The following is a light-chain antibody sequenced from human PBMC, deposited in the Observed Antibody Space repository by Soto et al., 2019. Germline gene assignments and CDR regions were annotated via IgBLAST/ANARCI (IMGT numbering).Light chain of an antibody. Sequence: QSALTQPPSASGSPGQSVTISCTGTSSDVGGYNIVSWYQQHPGNAPKLLIYEVFRRPSGVPDRFSGSKSGNTASLTVSGLQAEDEADYYCSSYAASDNFVVFGGGTKITVL. V-gene: IGLV2-8*01. J-gene: IGLJ2*01. CDR3: SSYAASDNFVV. CDR2: EVF. CDR1: SSDVGGYNI.